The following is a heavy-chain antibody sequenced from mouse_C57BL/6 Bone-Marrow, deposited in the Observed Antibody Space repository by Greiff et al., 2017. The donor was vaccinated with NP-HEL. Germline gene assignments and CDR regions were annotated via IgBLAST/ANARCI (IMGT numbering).Heavy chain of an antibody. CDR3: ASEGTTVVAKWYFDV. Sequence: QVQLQQSGAELVKPGASVKISCKASGYAFSSYWMNWVKQRPGKGLEWIGQIYPGDGDTNYNGKFKGKATLTADKSSSTAYMQLCSLTSEDSAVYCCASEGTTVVAKWYFDVWGTGTTVTVAS. D-gene: IGHD1-1*01. CDR1: GYAFSSYW. V-gene: IGHV1-80*01. J-gene: IGHJ1*03. CDR2: IYPGDGDT.